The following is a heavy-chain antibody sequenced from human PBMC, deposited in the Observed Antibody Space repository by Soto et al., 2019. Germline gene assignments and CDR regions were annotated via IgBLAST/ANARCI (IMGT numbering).Heavy chain of an antibody. J-gene: IGHJ3*02. CDR3: ARVRGSSWYEGAFDI. CDR2: ISYDESNK. CDR1: GFTFSSYP. D-gene: IGHD6-13*01. V-gene: IGHV3-30-3*01. Sequence: QVQLVESGGGVVQPGRSLRLSCAASGFTFSSYPMHRVRQAPGKGLEWVAFISYDESNKYYADSVKGRFTISRDNSKNTLYLQMNSLRAEDTAVYYCARVRGSSWYEGAFDIWGQGTMVTVSS.